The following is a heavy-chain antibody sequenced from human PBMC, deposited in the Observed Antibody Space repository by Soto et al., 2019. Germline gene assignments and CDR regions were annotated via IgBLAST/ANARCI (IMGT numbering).Heavy chain of an antibody. J-gene: IGHJ4*02. V-gene: IGHV3-23*01. CDR1: GFTFSSYA. CDR2: ITGSGDNT. D-gene: IGHD6-13*01. Sequence: GGSLRLSCAASGFTFSSYAMGWVRQAPGKGLEWVAGITGSGDNTNHADSVEGRFTISRDKFRNTLYLEMNSLRPDDTAVYFCAKAAGFSSSWYPTLDYWGQGTLVTVSS. CDR3: AKAAGFSSSWYPTLDY.